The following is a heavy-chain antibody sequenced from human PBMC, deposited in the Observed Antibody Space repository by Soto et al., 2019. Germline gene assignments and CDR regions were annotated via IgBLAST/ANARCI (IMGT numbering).Heavy chain of an antibody. J-gene: IGHJ1*01. CDR3: ARTTGFWSGYSN. CDR2: INHSGST. Sequence: SETLSLTCAVYGGSFSGYYWSWIRQPPGKGLEWIGEINHSGSTNYNPSLKSRVTISVDTSKNQFSLKLSSVTAADTAVYYCARTTGFWSGYSNWGQGTLVTVSS. D-gene: IGHD3-3*01. CDR1: GGSFSGYY. V-gene: IGHV4-34*01.